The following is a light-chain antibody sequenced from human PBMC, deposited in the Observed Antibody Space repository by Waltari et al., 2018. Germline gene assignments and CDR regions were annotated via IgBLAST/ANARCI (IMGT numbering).Light chain of an antibody. Sequence: EIVLTQSPGTLSLSPGERVTLSCRASQSVTSSFLVWYQQKPVQAPRLLIYAGPTRATGIPDRFSGSGSATDFTLTISRLEPEDFAVYYCHQYGSFPATFGGGTKVEIK. J-gene: IGKJ4*01. CDR1: QSVTSSF. CDR2: AGP. CDR3: HQYGSFPAT. V-gene: IGKV3-20*01.